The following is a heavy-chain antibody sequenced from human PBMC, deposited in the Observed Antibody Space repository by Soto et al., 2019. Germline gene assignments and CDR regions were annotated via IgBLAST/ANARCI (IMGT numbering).Heavy chain of an antibody. J-gene: IGHJ5*02. D-gene: IGHD3-22*01. CDR2: IYYSGNT. Sequence: SETKSLTCTVAGGSIRSGDYCWSWIRQPPGKGLEWIGYIYYSGNTYYNPSLRSRVTISVDTSKNQFSLKLTSVTAADTAVYYCARDYYDSSDYTTNWFDPWGQGTLVTVSS. CDR1: GGSIRSGDYC. V-gene: IGHV4-30-4*01. CDR3: ARDYYDSSDYTTNWFDP.